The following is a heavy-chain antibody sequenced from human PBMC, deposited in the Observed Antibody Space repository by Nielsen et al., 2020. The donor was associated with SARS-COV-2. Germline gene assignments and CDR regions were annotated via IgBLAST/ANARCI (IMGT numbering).Heavy chain of an antibody. CDR2: TIQSGGS. CDR3: ARVKLGSDFWSGYFDI. CDR1: GGSLSSAGYS. V-gene: IGHV4-30-2*01. D-gene: IGHD3-3*01. Sequence: SETLSLTCAVPGGSLSSAGYSWGWIRQPPGKGLEWIGYTIQSGGSYNNPSLVSRVTISVDRSKNQFSLNLDSVTAADTAVYFCARVKLGSDFWSGYFDIWGQGILVTVSS. J-gene: IGHJ4*02.